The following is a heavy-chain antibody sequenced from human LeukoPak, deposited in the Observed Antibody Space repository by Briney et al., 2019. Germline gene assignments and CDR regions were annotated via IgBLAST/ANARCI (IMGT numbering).Heavy chain of an antibody. CDR1: GGTFSSYA. D-gene: IGHD6-13*01. V-gene: IGHV1-69*13. Sequence: SVKVSCKASGGTFSSYAISWVRQAPGQGLEWMGGIIPIFGTANYAQKFQGRVTITADESTSTAYMELCSLRSEDTAVYYCARRSPPRGSSWYREWVNYYYGMDVWGQGTTVTVSS. CDR2: IIPIFGTA. J-gene: IGHJ6*02. CDR3: ARRSPPRGSSWYREWVNYYYGMDV.